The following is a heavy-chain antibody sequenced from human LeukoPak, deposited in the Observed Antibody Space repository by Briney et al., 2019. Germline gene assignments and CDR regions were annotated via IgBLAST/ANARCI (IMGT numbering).Heavy chain of an antibody. J-gene: IGHJ4*02. Sequence: QPGRSLRLSCTASGFTFSGYCMHWVRQAPGKGLEWVAVIWYDGSNKYYADSVKGRFTISRDNSKNTLFLLMDSLRAEDTAVYCCARGAGTGWYDFDYWGQGGVVTVPS. CDR3: ARGAGTGWYDFDY. CDR1: GFTFSGYC. CDR2: IWYDGSNK. D-gene: IGHD6-19*01. V-gene: IGHV3-33*01.